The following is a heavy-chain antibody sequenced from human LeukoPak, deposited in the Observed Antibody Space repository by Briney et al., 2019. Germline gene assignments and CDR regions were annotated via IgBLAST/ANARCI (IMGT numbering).Heavy chain of an antibody. CDR2: ISGSGGST. CDR1: GFTFNNYA. Sequence: GGSLRLSCAASGFTFNNYAVSWVRQAPGKGLEWVSAISGSGGSTFHADSVRGRFTISRDNSKNTLFLQMNSLRAEDTAVYYCAKGSGMYYYYFDYWGQGTLVTVSS. J-gene: IGHJ4*02. D-gene: IGHD3-10*01. CDR3: AKGSGMYYYYFDY. V-gene: IGHV3-23*01.